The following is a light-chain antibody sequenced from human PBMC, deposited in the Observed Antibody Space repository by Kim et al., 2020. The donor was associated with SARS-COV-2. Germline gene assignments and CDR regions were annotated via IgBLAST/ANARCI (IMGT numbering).Light chain of an antibody. CDR3: CSYAGIYTWV. V-gene: IGLV2-11*01. J-gene: IGLJ3*02. CDR1: SSDVGGYNY. Sequence: GHSVTISCTGTSSDVGGYNYVSLYQRHPGKAPKLMIYDVSKRPSGVPDRFSGSKSDNTASLTISGLQAEDEADYYCCSYAGIYTWVFGGGTQLTVL. CDR2: DVS.